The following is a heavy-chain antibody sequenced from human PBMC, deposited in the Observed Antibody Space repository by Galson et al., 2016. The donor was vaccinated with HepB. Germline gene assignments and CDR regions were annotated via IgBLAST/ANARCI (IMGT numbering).Heavy chain of an antibody. Sequence: SVKVSCQASGYTFTGYYIHWVRQAPGQGREWMGWISLNRGGTNYAQKFQGWATMTRDTSIITAYMELSRLRTDDTAVYYCAREQAVTGRGYNDYGMDGWGQGTTVTVSS. V-gene: IGHV1-2*04. D-gene: IGHD6-19*01. CDR2: ISLNRGGT. CDR1: GYTFTGYY. J-gene: IGHJ6*02. CDR3: AREQAVTGRGYNDYGMDG.